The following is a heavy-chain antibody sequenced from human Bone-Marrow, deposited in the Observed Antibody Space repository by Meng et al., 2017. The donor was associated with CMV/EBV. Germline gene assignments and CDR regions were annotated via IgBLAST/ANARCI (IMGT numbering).Heavy chain of an antibody. CDR1: GFTFSSYA. Sequence: GGSLRLSCAASGFTFSSYAMSWVRQAPGKGLEWVSAISGSGGSTYYADSVKGRFTISRDNSKNTLYPQMNSLRAEDTAVYYCAKDRLPTTVTTQIDDWGQGTLVTVSS. D-gene: IGHD4-17*01. V-gene: IGHV3-23*01. J-gene: IGHJ4*02. CDR3: AKDRLPTTVTTQIDD. CDR2: ISGSGGST.